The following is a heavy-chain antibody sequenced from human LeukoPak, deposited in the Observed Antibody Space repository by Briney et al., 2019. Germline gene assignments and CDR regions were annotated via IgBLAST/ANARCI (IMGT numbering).Heavy chain of an antibody. D-gene: IGHD1-1*01. J-gene: IGHJ6*03. Sequence: GASVKVSCKASVYTFTSYDINWVRQATGQGLGWMGCMNPNSGNTGYAQKFQGRVTTTRNTSISTAYMELSSLRSEDTAVYYCARTGTAYYYYYMDVWGKGTTVTVSS. CDR3: ARTGTAYYYYYMDV. CDR2: MNPNSGNT. CDR1: VYTFTSYD. V-gene: IGHV1-8*01.